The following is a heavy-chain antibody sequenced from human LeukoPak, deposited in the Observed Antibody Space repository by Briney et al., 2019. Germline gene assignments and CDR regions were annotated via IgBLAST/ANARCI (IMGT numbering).Heavy chain of an antibody. CDR3: ARAIRPRDYGDYEFYYYYGMDV. V-gene: IGHV1-69*13. CDR1: GGTFSSYA. CDR2: IIPIFGTA. J-gene: IGHJ6*02. D-gene: IGHD4-17*01. Sequence: ASVKVSCKASGGTFSSYAISWVRQAPGQGLEWMGGIIPIFGTANYAQKFQGRVTITADESTSTAYMELSSLRSEDTAVHYCARAIRPRDYGDYEFYYYYGMDVWGQGTTVTVSS.